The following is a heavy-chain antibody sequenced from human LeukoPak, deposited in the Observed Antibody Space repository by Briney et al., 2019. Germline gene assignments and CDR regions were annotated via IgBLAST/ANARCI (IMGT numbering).Heavy chain of an antibody. CDR3: AREYDYVWGSYRLGGNWFDP. J-gene: IGHJ5*02. Sequence: SETLSLTCTVSGVSTSSTRYYWGWIRQPPGKGLEWIGNIYYDGSTYYNPSLKSRVTMSVDTSKNQFSLKLSSVTAADTAVYYCAREYDYVWGSYRLGGNWFDPWGQGTLVTVSS. CDR2: IYYDGST. V-gene: IGHV4-39*07. CDR1: GVSTSSTRYY. D-gene: IGHD3-16*02.